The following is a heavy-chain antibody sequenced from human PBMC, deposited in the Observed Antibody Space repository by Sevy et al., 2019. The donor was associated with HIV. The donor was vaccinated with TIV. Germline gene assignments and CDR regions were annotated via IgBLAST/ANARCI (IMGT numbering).Heavy chain of an antibody. J-gene: IGHJ6*02. Sequence: GGSLRLSCAASGFTFSSLWMFWVRQAPGKGLVWVSHINSHGTITKYADSVKGRFTISRDNAKNTVYLQINSLRAEDTAVYYCARGQVLRFLEWPTYGMDVWGQGTTVTVSS. CDR2: INSHGTIT. CDR1: GFTFSSLW. V-gene: IGHV3-74*03. CDR3: ARGQVLRFLEWPTYGMDV. D-gene: IGHD3-3*01.